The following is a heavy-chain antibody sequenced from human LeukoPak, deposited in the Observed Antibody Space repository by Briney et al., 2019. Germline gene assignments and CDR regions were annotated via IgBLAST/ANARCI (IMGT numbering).Heavy chain of an antibody. D-gene: IGHD5-12*01. CDR3: ARSCLIVDIVATIRARLGGNGFDI. Sequence: PSETLSLTCTVSGGSISSSSYYWGWIRQPPGKGLEWIGTIYYTGRTYYNPSLKSRVTISVDTSKNQFSLRLSSVTAADTAVYYCARSCLIVDIVATIRARLGGNGFDIWGQGTMVTVSS. V-gene: IGHV4-39*07. CDR1: GGSISSSSYY. J-gene: IGHJ3*02. CDR2: IYYTGRT.